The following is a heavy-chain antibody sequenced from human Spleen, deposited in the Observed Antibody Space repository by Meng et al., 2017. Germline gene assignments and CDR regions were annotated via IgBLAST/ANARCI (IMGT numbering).Heavy chain of an antibody. J-gene: IGHJ4*02. D-gene: IGHD6-19*01. CDR1: GFTFSSYA. V-gene: IGHV3-30*04. CDR3: ARGRIAVAGTIDY. Sequence: GGSLRLSCAASGFTFSSYAMHWVRQAPGKGLEWVTVISYDGSNKCYADSVKGRFTISRDNSKNTVYLQMDSLSTADTAVYYCARGRIAVAGTIDYWGQGTLVTVSS. CDR2: ISYDGSNK.